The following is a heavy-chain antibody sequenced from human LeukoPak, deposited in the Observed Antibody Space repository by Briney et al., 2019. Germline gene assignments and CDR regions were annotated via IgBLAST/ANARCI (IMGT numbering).Heavy chain of an antibody. CDR2: ISSSSSYI. V-gene: IGHV3-21*01. D-gene: IGHD3-9*01. CDR3: ARDVPVRYFDWLPQYYFDY. Sequence: GGSLRLSCAASGFTFSSYSMNWVRQAPGKGLEWVSSISSSSSYIYYADSVKGRFTISRDNAKNTLYLQMNSLRAEDTAVYYCARDVPVRYFDWLPQYYFDYWGQGTLVTVSS. CDR1: GFTFSSYS. J-gene: IGHJ4*02.